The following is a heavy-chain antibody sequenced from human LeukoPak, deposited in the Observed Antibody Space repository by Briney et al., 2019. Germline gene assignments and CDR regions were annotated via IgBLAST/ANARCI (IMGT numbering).Heavy chain of an antibody. V-gene: IGHV4-39*02. CDR2: IYYIGST. J-gene: IGHJ4*02. D-gene: IGHD2-2*01. CDR1: GGSIGSSSYY. Sequence: PSETLSLTCTVSGGSIGSSSYYWGWIRQPPGKGLEWIGNIYYIGSTYYNPSLKSRVTISVDTSKNHSSLKLSSVTAADTAVYYCARLPLVSPGCDYWGQGTLVTVSS. CDR3: ARLPLVSPGCDY.